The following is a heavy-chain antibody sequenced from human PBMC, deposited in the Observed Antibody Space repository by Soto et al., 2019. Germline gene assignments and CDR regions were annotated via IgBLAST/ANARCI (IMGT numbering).Heavy chain of an antibody. J-gene: IGHJ2*01. V-gene: IGHV3-48*02. CDR3: ASYCISASCAYWYFDL. Sequence: GGSLRLSCAASGFTFSTYSTNWVRQAPGKGLEWVSYISSSSSTIHYADSVKGRFSISRDNGKNSLYLQMNSLRDEDTAVYYCASYCISASCAYWYFDLWGRGTLVTVSS. CDR2: ISSSSSTI. CDR1: GFTFSTYS. D-gene: IGHD2-2*01.